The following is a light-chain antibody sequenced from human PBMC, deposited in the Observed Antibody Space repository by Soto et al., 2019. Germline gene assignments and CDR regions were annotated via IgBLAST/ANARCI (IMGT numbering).Light chain of an antibody. CDR1: QGVTTN. CDR3: QQYNNWPFS. V-gene: IGKV3D-15*03. J-gene: IGKJ5*01. CDR2: DVS. Sequence: EIVMTQSPGTLSVSLGERATLSCMAGQGVTTNFAWYQQKSGQSPRLLIYDVSIRATGVPARFSGTGSETDFTLTISVLQSEDSAVYFCQQYNNWPFSFGQGTRLEIK.